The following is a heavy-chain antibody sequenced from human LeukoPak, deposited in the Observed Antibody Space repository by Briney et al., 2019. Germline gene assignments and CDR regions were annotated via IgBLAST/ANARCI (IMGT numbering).Heavy chain of an antibody. Sequence: GESLKISCKASGYSYTTYWIGWVRQMPGKGLEWMGIIFPGDSNIRYSPSFQGQVTISADKSITTAYPQWSSLRASDTAMYYCARPITFGGIIVRFDLWGQGTLVTVSS. J-gene: IGHJ4*02. V-gene: IGHV5-51*01. D-gene: IGHD3-16*02. CDR1: GYSYTTYW. CDR3: ARPITFGGIIVRFDL. CDR2: IFPGDSNI.